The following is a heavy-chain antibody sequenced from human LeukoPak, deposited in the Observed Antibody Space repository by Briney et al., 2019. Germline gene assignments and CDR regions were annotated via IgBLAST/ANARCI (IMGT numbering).Heavy chain of an antibody. J-gene: IGHJ5*02. CDR3: ARLSYVVGATGTKYGWLDP. V-gene: IGHV4-4*07. CDR1: GDSMNNYY. CDR2: IYTSGST. D-gene: IGHD2-15*01. Sequence: SETLSLTCTVSGDSMNNYYWSWIRQPAGKGLEWIGRIYTSGSTNYNPSLKSQGTMSVDTSKSQFSLKLSSLTAADTGVYYCARLSYVVGATGTKYGWLDPWGRGTLVTVSS.